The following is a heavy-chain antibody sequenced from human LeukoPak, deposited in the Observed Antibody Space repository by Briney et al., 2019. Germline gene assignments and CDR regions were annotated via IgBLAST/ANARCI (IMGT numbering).Heavy chain of an antibody. D-gene: IGHD3-10*01. J-gene: IGHJ6*03. CDR2: MNPNSGNT. CDR1: GGTFSSYA. CDR3: ARGGVDWFRGVLYYYMDV. Sequence: ASVKVSCKASGGTFSSYAINWVRQATGQGLEWMGWMNPNSGNTGYAQKFQGRVTMTRNTSISTAYMELSSLRSEDTAVYYCARGGVDWFRGVLYYYMDVWGKGTTVTISS. V-gene: IGHV1-8*02.